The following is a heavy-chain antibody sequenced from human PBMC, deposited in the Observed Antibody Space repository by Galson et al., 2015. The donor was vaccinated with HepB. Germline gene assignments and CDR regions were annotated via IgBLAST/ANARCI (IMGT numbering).Heavy chain of an antibody. CDR2: ISYDGSNK. CDR3: ARDEGDTAMGKAFDY. J-gene: IGHJ4*02. D-gene: IGHD5-18*01. Sequence: SLRLSCAASGFTFSSYAMHWVRQAPGKGLEWVAVISYDGSNKYYADSVKGRFTISRDNSKNTLYLQMNSLRAGDTAVYYCARDEGDTAMGKAFDYWGQGTLVTVSS. V-gene: IGHV3-30*04. CDR1: GFTFSSYA.